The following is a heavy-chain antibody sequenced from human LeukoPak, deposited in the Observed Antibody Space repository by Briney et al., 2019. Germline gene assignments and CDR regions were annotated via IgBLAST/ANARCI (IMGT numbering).Heavy chain of an antibody. V-gene: IGHV1-46*01. CDR2: INPTGGST. D-gene: IGHD7-27*01. CDR3: ARTSADKAITAWGFDY. J-gene: IGHJ4*02. CDR1: GYTFSSYY. Sequence: ASVKVSCKASGYTFSSYYLHWVRQAPGQGLEWMGIINPTGGSTSYPRKFQGRVTMTRDTSTSTVYMELSSLRSEDTAVYYCARTSADKAITAWGFDYWGQGTLVSVSS.